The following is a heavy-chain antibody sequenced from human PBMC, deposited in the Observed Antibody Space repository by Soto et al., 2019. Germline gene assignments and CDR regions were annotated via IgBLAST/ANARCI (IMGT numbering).Heavy chain of an antibody. Sequence: QVQLVQSGAEVKKPGSSVKVSCKASGGTFSSYAISWVRQAPGQGLEWMGGIIPIFGTANYAQKFQGRVTITADESTSTAYMELSSVRSEDTAVYYCARGFVAAAGVKGWYFDLWGRGTLVTVSS. D-gene: IGHD6-13*01. CDR3: ARGFVAAAGVKGWYFDL. CDR2: IIPIFGTA. V-gene: IGHV1-69*12. CDR1: GGTFSSYA. J-gene: IGHJ2*01.